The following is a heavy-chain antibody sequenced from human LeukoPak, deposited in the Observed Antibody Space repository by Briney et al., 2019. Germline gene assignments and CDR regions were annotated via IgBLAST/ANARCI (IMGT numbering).Heavy chain of an antibody. CDR1: GYTFTSYD. CDR2: MNPNSGNT. CDR3: ARGHKLLLSFLRYFDWDAENNAFDI. D-gene: IGHD3-9*01. J-gene: IGHJ3*02. V-gene: IGHV1-8*01. Sequence: ASVKVSCKASGYTFTSYDINWVRQATGQGLEWMGWMNPNSGNTGYAQKFQGRVTMTRNTSISTAYMEPSSLRSEDTAVYYCARGHKLLLSFLRYFDWDAENNAFDIWGQGTMVTVSS.